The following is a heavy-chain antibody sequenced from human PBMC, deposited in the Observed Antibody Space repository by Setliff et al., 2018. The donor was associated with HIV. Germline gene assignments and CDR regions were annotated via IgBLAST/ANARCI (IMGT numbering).Heavy chain of an antibody. D-gene: IGHD3-16*01. CDR2: IYYDGRT. CDR1: GGSIRTGAYY. Sequence: SETLSLTCAVSGGSIRTGAYYWGWIRQPPGKGLEWIGSIYYDGRTFYKPSLKSRLTISVDTSKNQFSLSLNSVTAADTAVYFCARGGAVSADFDSWGQGTLVTVSS. V-gene: IGHV4-39*07. CDR3: ARGGAVSADFDS. J-gene: IGHJ4*02.